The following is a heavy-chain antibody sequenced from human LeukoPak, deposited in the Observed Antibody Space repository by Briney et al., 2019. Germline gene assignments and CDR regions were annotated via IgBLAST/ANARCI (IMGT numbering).Heavy chain of an antibody. CDR1: GYTFNINL. V-gene: IGHV1-18*01. CDR3: ARQSGNYYMIDY. Sequence: ASVKVSCKASGYTFNINLFSWVRQAPGQGLEWVGWINAYNGNTNYAPKLQDRVTMTTDTSTSTAYMELRSLRSDDTAVYYCARQSGNYYMIDYCGQGTLVTVSS. CDR2: INAYNGNT. J-gene: IGHJ4*02. D-gene: IGHD1-26*01.